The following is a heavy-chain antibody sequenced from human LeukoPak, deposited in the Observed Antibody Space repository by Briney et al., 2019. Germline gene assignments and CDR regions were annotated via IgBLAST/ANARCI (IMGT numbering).Heavy chain of an antibody. CDR3: ARGGDSEGYFGY. Sequence: ASVKVSCKASGYTFTSYDINWVRQATGQGLEWMGWMNPNSGNTGYAQKFQGRVTMTRNTSISTAYMELSSLRSEDTAVYYCARGGDSEGYFGYWGQGTLVTVSS. CDR2: MNPNSGNT. CDR1: GYTFTSYD. D-gene: IGHD4-11*01. J-gene: IGHJ4*02. V-gene: IGHV1-8*01.